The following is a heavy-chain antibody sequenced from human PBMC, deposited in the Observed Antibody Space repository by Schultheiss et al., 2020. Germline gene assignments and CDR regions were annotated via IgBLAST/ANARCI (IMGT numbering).Heavy chain of an antibody. CDR1: GGSISSSY. Sequence: SETLSLTCTVFGGSISSSYWSWIRQPPGKGLEWIGEINHSGSTNYNPSLKSRVTISVDTSKSQFSLKLSSVTAADTAVYYCARAQLGYCSSTSCRRFDPWGQGTLVTVSS. CDR3: ARAQLGYCSSTSCRRFDP. CDR2: INHSGST. V-gene: IGHV4-34*01. J-gene: IGHJ5*02. D-gene: IGHD2-2*01.